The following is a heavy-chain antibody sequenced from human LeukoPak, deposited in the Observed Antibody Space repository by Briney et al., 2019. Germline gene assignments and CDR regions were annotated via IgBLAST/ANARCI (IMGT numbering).Heavy chain of an antibody. J-gene: IGHJ6*03. CDR2: INPNSGGT. D-gene: IGHD6-6*01. Sequence: GASVKVSCKASGYTFTGYYMHWVRQAPGQGLEWMGWINPNSGGTNYAQKFQGRVTMTRDTSISTAYMELSRLRSDDTAVYYCARNSEYQYSRFLYNYYYYYKDVWGKGTTVTVSS. V-gene: IGHV1-2*02. CDR3: ARNSEYQYSRFLYNYYYYYKDV. CDR1: GYTFTGYY.